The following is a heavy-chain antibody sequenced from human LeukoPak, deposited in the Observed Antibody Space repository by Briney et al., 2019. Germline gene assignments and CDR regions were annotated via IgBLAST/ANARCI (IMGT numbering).Heavy chain of an antibody. CDR2: ISSSSSYI. D-gene: IGHD1-26*01. Sequence: GGSLRLSCAASGFTFSSYGMSWVRQAPGKGLEWVSSISSSSSYIYYADSVKGRFTISRDNAKNSLYLQMNSLRAEDTAVYYCARDEGDYSGSYWIDYWGQGTLVTVSS. J-gene: IGHJ4*02. CDR3: ARDEGDYSGSYWIDY. V-gene: IGHV3-21*01. CDR1: GFTFSSYG.